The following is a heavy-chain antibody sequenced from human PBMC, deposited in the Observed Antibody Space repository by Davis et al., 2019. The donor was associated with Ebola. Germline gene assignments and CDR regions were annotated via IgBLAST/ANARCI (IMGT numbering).Heavy chain of an antibody. Sequence: GESLKISCAASGFTFSSYAMHWVRQAPGKGLEWVAVISYDGSNKYYADSVKGRFTISRDNSKNTLYLQMNSLRAEDTAVYYCASQWLVHWHFQHWGQGTLVTVSS. J-gene: IGHJ1*01. CDR2: ISYDGSNK. D-gene: IGHD6-19*01. CDR3: ASQWLVHWHFQH. V-gene: IGHV3-30-3*01. CDR1: GFTFSSYA.